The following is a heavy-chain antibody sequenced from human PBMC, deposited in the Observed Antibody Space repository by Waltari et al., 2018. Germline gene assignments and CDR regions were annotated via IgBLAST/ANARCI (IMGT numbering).Heavy chain of an antibody. V-gene: IGHV3-30-3*01. CDR2: ISYDGSNK. CDR3: ARDRPTGDRVAYYYYGMDV. D-gene: IGHD7-27*01. Sequence: QVQLVESGGGVVQPGRSLRLSCAASGFTFSSYAMHWARRAPGKGLEWVAVISYDGSNKYYADSVKDRFTISRDNSKNTLYLQMNSLRAEDTAVYYCARDRPTGDRVAYYYYGMDVWGQGTTVTVSS. J-gene: IGHJ6*02. CDR1: GFTFSSYA.